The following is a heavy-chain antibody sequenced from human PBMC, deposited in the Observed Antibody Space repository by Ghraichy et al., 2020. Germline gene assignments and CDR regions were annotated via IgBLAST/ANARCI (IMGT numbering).Heavy chain of an antibody. CDR1: GGSISSSNW. J-gene: IGHJ6*04. CDR3: ARADYGSGIGMDV. CDR2: IYHSGST. Sequence: SETLSLTCAVSGGSISSSNWWSWVRQPPGKGLEWIGEIYHSGSTNYNPSLKSRVTISVDKSKNQFSLKLSSVTAADTAVYYCARADYGSGIGMDVWGKGTTVTVSS. V-gene: IGHV4-4*02. D-gene: IGHD3-10*01.